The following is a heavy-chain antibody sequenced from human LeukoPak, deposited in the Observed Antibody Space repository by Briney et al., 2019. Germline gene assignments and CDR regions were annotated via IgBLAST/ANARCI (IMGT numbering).Heavy chain of an antibody. CDR3: ARKRGLTMVRGATSLGY. Sequence: ASVKVSCKAAGYTFISYDINWVRQATGQGLEWMGWMNPNSGNTGYAQKFQGRVTMTRNTSISTAYMELSSLRSEDTAVYYCARKRGLTMVRGATSLGYWGQGTLVTVSS. CDR2: MNPNSGNT. V-gene: IGHV1-8*01. J-gene: IGHJ4*02. CDR1: GYTFISYD. D-gene: IGHD3-10*01.